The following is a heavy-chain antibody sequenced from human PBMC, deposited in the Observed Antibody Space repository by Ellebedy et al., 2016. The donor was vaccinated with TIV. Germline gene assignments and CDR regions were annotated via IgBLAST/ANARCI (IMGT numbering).Heavy chain of an antibody. Sequence: SLKISCAASGFTFDDYAMHWVRQAPGKGLEWVSCISWNSDTIGYADSVKGRFTISRDNTKNSLYLQMNSLRPEDTALYYCAKDVAMRQLWLVQGPDYWGQGTLVTVSS. CDR3: AKDVAMRQLWLVQGPDY. CDR2: ISWNSDTI. D-gene: IGHD6-19*01. CDR1: GFTFDDYA. J-gene: IGHJ4*02. V-gene: IGHV3-9*01.